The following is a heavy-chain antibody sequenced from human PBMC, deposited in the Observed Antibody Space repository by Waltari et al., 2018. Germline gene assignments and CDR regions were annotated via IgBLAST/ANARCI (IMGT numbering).Heavy chain of an antibody. Sequence: QVQLQESGPGLVKPSETLSLTCTVPGGSISSYFWSWLRQPPGKGLEWIGYIYYSGSTNYNPPLKSRVTISVDTSKNQFSLKLSSVTAADTAVYYCARTKSKVGIAAADYDYWGQGTLVTVSS. CDR2: IYYSGST. V-gene: IGHV4-59*01. CDR1: GGSISSYF. D-gene: IGHD6-13*01. CDR3: ARTKSKVGIAAADYDY. J-gene: IGHJ4*02.